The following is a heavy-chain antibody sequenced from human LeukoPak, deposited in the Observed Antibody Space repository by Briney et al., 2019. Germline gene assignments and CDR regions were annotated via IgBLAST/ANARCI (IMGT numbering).Heavy chain of an antibody. CDR2: INPSGGST. V-gene: IGHV1-46*01. CDR3: ARGRSIVGANADSGDAFDI. J-gene: IGHJ3*02. Sequence: GASVKVSCKASGYTFTSYYMHWVRQAPGQGLEWMGTINPSGGSTSYAQKFQGRVTMTRDMSTSTVYMELSSLRSEDTAVYYCARGRSIVGANADSGDAFDIWGQGTMVAVSS. D-gene: IGHD1-26*01. CDR1: GYTFTSYY.